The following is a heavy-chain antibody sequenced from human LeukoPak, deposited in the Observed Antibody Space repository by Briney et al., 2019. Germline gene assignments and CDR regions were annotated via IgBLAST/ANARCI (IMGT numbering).Heavy chain of an antibody. CDR3: ARVSPQPTAMTTVTYYFDY. J-gene: IGHJ4*02. V-gene: IGHV4-34*01. D-gene: IGHD4-17*01. CDR1: GGSFSGYY. CDR2: INHSGST. Sequence: SETLSLTCAVYGGSFSGYYWSWIRQPPGKGLEWIGEINHSGSTNYNPSLKSRVTISVDTSKNQFSLKLSSVTAADTAVYYCARVSPQPTAMTTVTYYFDYWGQGTLVTVSS.